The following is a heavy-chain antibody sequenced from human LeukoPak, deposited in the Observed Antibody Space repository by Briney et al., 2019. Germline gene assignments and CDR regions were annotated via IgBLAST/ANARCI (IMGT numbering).Heavy chain of an antibody. V-gene: IGHV4-34*01. Sequence: SETLSLTCAVYGGSFSSYYWRWIRQPPGKGLEWIGEINHSEGTNYNPSLKSRVTISVDTSKNQFSLKLSSVTAADTAVYYCARGLPRITMIVVASRAFDIWGQGTMVTVSS. CDR3: ARGLPRITMIVVASRAFDI. CDR2: INHSEGT. CDR1: GGSFSSYY. J-gene: IGHJ3*02. D-gene: IGHD3-22*01.